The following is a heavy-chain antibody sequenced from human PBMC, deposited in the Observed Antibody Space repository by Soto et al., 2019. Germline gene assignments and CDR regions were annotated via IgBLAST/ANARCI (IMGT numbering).Heavy chain of an antibody. Sequence: GGSLRLSCAASGFTFSSYAMSWVRQAPGKGLEWVSAISGSGGSTYYADSVKGRFTISRDNSKNTLYLQMNSLRAEDTAVYYCAKDGIVGDFWSGYYRSHYFDYWGQGTLVTVSS. CDR2: ISGSGGST. D-gene: IGHD3-3*01. CDR3: AKDGIVGDFWSGYYRSHYFDY. V-gene: IGHV3-23*01. J-gene: IGHJ4*02. CDR1: GFTFSSYA.